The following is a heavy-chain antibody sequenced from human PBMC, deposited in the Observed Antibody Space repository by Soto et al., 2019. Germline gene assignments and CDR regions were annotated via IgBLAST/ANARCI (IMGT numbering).Heavy chain of an antibody. CDR3: SGDAYSSGYYSGY. J-gene: IGHJ4*02. V-gene: IGHV1-3*04. Sequence: QVQLVQSGAEVKKPGASVKISCKTSGYTFTRYTIHWVRQALGQRLEWMGWINTGRGNTKYTEKLQGRVTITADTSASTAYMELSSLTSADTAIYYCSGDAYSSGYYSGYWGQGTLVTVSS. CDR2: INTGRGNT. D-gene: IGHD5-18*01. CDR1: GYTFTRYT.